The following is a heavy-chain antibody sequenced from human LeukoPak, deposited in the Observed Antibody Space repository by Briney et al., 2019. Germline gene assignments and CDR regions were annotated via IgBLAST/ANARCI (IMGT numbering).Heavy chain of an antibody. D-gene: IGHD5-18*01. CDR1: GFTFSSYA. CDR2: IKQDGSEK. CDR3: ARVAFTAMAHFDY. V-gene: IGHV3-7*01. Sequence: PGGSLRLSCAASGFTFSSYAMSWVRQAPGKGLEWVANIKQDGSEKYYVDSVKGRFTISRDNAKNSLYLQMNSLRAEDTAVYYCARVAFTAMAHFDYWGQGTLVTVSS. J-gene: IGHJ4*02.